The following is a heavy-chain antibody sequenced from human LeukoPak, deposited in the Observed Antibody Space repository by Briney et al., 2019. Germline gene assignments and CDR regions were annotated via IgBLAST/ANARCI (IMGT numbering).Heavy chain of an antibody. CDR2: IISIFGTA. Sequence: GASVKVSCKASGGTFSSYAISWVRQAPGQGLEWMGGIISIFGTANYAQKFQGRVTITTDESTSTAYMELSSLRSEDTAVYYCARSIVVVEAFDTWGQGTMVTVSS. V-gene: IGHV1-69*05. J-gene: IGHJ3*02. CDR1: GGTFSSYA. CDR3: ARSIVVVEAFDT. D-gene: IGHD2-15*01.